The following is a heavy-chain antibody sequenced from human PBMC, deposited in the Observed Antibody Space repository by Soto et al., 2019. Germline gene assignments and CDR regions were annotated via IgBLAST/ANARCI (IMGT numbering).Heavy chain of an antibody. J-gene: IGHJ4*02. CDR1: GFTFSSYW. CDR2: IKQDGSEK. CDR3: ARGLGSLWYYYDSSGYYFDY. D-gene: IGHD3-22*01. V-gene: IGHV3-7*01. Sequence: GGSLRLSCAASGFTFSSYWMSWVRQAPGKGLEWVANIKQDGSEKYYVDSVKGRFTISRDNAKNSLYLQMNSLRAEDTAVYYCARGLGSLWYYYDSSGYYFDYWGQGTLVTVSS.